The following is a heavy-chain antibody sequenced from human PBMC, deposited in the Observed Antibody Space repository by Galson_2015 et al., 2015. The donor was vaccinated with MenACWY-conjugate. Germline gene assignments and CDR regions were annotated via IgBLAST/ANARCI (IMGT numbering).Heavy chain of an antibody. Sequence: QSGAEVKKPGESLKISCKGSGYTFTTYWIAWVRQMPRKGLEWMGIIYPGDSDTRYSPSFQGLVTISADKSITTAYLQWSSLKASDTAIYYCARHRDGYTNDYWGQGTLVTVSS. CDR3: ARHRDGYTNDY. V-gene: IGHV5-51*01. CDR2: IYPGDSDT. CDR1: GYTFTTYW. J-gene: IGHJ4*02. D-gene: IGHD5-24*01.